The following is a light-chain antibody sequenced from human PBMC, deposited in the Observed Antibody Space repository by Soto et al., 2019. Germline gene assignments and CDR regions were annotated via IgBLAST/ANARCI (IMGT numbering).Light chain of an antibody. CDR2: GNS. CDR3: QSYDSSLSGSPVV. Sequence: QSVLTQPPSVSGAPGQRVTISCTGSSCNIGAGYDVHWYQQLPGTAPKLLIYGNSNRPSGVPDRFSGSKSGTSASLAITGLQAEDEADYYCQSYDSSLSGSPVVFGGGTKVTVL. V-gene: IGLV1-40*01. CDR1: SCNIGAGYD. J-gene: IGLJ2*01.